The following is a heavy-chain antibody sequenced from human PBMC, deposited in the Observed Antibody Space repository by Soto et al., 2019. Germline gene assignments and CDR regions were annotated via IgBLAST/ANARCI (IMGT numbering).Heavy chain of an antibody. D-gene: IGHD3-10*01. Sequence: PGESLKISCKGSGYSFDSYWIAWVLQIPWKGLEWMGIIFPRDSYTRYSPSFQGQVTISVDMSISTAYLQWSSLKASDTAMYYCARSIXLIRGVPFDYWGQGTLVTVSS. CDR3: ARSIXLIRGVPFDY. V-gene: IGHV5-51*01. CDR2: IFPRDSYT. J-gene: IGHJ4*02. CDR1: GYSFDSYW.